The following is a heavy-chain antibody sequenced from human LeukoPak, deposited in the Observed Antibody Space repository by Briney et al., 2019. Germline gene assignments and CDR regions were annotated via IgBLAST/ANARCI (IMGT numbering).Heavy chain of an antibody. Sequence: PGGSLRLSCAASGFTFSSYWMYWVRQAPGKGLVWVSRINSDGSTTSYADSVKGRFTISRDNAKNTLYLQMNSLRAEDTAVYYCARVGTTSNFYYYYGMGVWGQGTTVTVSS. V-gene: IGHV3-74*01. D-gene: IGHD2/OR15-2a*01. CDR3: ARVGTTSNFYYYYGMGV. J-gene: IGHJ6*02. CDR2: INSDGSTT. CDR1: GFTFSSYW.